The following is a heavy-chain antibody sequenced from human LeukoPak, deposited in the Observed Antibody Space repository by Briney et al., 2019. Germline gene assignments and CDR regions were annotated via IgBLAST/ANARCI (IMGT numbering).Heavy chain of an antibody. D-gene: IGHD1-1*01. V-gene: IGHV3-30-3*01. Sequence: GRSLRLSRAASGFTFSSYAMHWVRQAPGKGLEWVAVISYDGSDKYYADSVKGRFIISRDNSKNTLYLQMNSLRGEDTAVYYCARELDDYFDYWGQGTLVTVSS. J-gene: IGHJ4*02. CDR2: ISYDGSDK. CDR3: ARELDDYFDY. CDR1: GFTFSSYA.